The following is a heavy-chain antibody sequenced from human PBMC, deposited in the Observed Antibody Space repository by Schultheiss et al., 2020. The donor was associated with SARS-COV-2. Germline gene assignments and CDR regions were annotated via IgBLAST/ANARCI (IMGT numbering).Heavy chain of an antibody. Sequence: GGSLRLSCKGSGYSFTSYWIGWVRQMPGKGLEWMGIIYPGDSDTRYSPSFQGQVTISADKSISTAYLQWSSLKASDTAMYYCARYSSSSSGPRYYFDYWGKGPLVTVSS. J-gene: IGHJ4*02. CDR1: GYSFTSYW. CDR3: ARYSSSSSGPRYYFDY. CDR2: IYPGDSDT. D-gene: IGHD6-6*01. V-gene: IGHV5-51*01.